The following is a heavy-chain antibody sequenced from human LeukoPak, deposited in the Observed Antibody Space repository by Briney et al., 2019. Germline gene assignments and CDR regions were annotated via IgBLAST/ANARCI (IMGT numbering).Heavy chain of an antibody. Sequence: TSETLSLTCTVSGGSISSYYWSWIRQPPGKGLEWIGYIYYSGSTNYNPSLKSRVTISVDTSKNQFSLKLSSVTAADTAVYYCARHFRYVRRFVGSPYWYFDLWGRGTLVTVSS. D-gene: IGHD3-10*02. V-gene: IGHV4-59*08. CDR3: ARHFRYVRRFVGSPYWYFDL. CDR1: GGSISSYY. CDR2: IYYSGST. J-gene: IGHJ2*01.